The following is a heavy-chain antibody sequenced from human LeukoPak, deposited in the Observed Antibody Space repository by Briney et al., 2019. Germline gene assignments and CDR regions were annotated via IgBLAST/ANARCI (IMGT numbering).Heavy chain of an antibody. D-gene: IGHD2-15*01. CDR1: GDTFIPYT. V-gene: IGHV1-69*04. Sequence: SVKVSCKASGDTFIPYTFSWVRQAPGQGLEWIGRIIPSLDVSNYAQKFQGRVTLSADKDTTTTYMELTSLRSEDTAIYYCARDHCSPGTCLGGHWGQGTLVTVSS. J-gene: IGHJ4*02. CDR2: IIPSLDVS. CDR3: ARDHCSPGTCLGGH.